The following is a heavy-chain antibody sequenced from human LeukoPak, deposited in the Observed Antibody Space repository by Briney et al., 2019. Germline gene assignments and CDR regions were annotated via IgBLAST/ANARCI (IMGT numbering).Heavy chain of an antibody. Sequence: SETLSLTCTVSGGSISSYYWNWIRQPPGKGLEWIGYIYYSGSTNYNPSLKSRVTISVDTSKNQFSLKLSSVTAADTAVYYCARVIGYCSSTSCFGYFDYWGQGTLVTVSS. V-gene: IGHV4-59*01. D-gene: IGHD2-2*01. CDR3: ARVIGYCSSTSCFGYFDY. CDR2: IYYSGST. CDR1: GGSISSYY. J-gene: IGHJ4*02.